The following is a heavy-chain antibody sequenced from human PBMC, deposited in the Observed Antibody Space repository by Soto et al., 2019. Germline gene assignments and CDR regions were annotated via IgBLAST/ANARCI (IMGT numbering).Heavy chain of an antibody. Sequence: ASVKVSCKASGGTFSSYAISWVRQAPGQGLEWMGGIIPIFGTANYAQKFQGRVTITADESTSTAYMELSSLRSEDTAVYYCARGGYNWNYSQYWGQGTLVTVSS. V-gene: IGHV1-69*13. J-gene: IGHJ4*02. CDR3: ARGGYNWNYSQY. CDR1: GGTFSSYA. D-gene: IGHD1-7*01. CDR2: IIPIFGTA.